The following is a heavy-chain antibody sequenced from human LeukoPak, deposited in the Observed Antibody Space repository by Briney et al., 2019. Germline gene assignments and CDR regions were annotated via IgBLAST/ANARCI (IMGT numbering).Heavy chain of an antibody. J-gene: IGHJ6*04. Sequence: ASVKVSCKASGGTFSSYASSWVRQAPGQGLEWMGGIIPIFGTANYAQKFQGRVTITADESTSTAYMELSSLRSEDTAVYYCARDSYEYQLLWGSYYYGMDVWGKGTTVTVSS. D-gene: IGHD2-2*01. CDR3: ARDSYEYQLLWGSYYYGMDV. CDR1: GGTFSSYA. CDR2: IIPIFGTA. V-gene: IGHV1-69*13.